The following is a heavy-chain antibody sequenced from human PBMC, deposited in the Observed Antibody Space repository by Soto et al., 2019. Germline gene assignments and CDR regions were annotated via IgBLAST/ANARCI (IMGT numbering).Heavy chain of an antibody. CDR2: IYYSGST. J-gene: IGHJ4*02. CDR3: ARVDYYDSSGQYYFDY. V-gene: IGHV4-30-4*01. Sequence: PSETLSLTCTVSGGSISSGDYYWGWIRQSPGKGLEWIGYIYYSGSTYYNPSLKSLFTISVDTSKNQFSLKLSSVTAADTAVYYCARVDYYDSSGQYYFDYWGQGALVTVSS. D-gene: IGHD3-22*01. CDR1: GGSISSGDYY.